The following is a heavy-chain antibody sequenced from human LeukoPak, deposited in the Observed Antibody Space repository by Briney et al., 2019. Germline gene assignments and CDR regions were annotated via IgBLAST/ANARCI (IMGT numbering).Heavy chain of an antibody. D-gene: IGHD7-27*01. CDR3: ARAPPNWGYSLMNAFDI. Sequence: ASVKVSCKASGYTFTSYAMHWVRQAPGQRLEWMGWINAGNGNTKYSQEFQGRVTITRDTSASTAYMELSSLRSEDMAVYYCARAPPNWGYSLMNAFDIWGQGTMVTVSS. CDR1: GYTFTSYA. J-gene: IGHJ3*02. CDR2: INAGNGNT. V-gene: IGHV1-3*03.